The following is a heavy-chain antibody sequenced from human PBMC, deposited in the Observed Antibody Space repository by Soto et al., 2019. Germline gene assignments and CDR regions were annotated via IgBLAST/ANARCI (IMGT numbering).Heavy chain of an antibody. J-gene: IGHJ6*02. CDR3: ARDIGGYYYYGMDV. CDR1: GGSISSYY. V-gene: IGHV4-59*01. CDR2: IYYSGST. Sequence: PSETLSLTCTVSGGSISSYYWSWIRQPPGKGLEWIGYIYYSGSTNYNPSLKSRVTISVDTSKNQFSLKLSSVTAADTAVYYCARDIGGYYYYGMDVWGQGTTVTVSS. D-gene: IGHD1-26*01.